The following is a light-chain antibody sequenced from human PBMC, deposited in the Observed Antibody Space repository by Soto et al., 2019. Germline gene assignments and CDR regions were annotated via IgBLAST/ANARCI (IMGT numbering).Light chain of an antibody. CDR1: LTISDN. V-gene: IGKV3D-15*01. J-gene: IGKJ5*01. Sequence: EIVLTHSPGTLSLSPWERATLSCRASLTISDNYLAWYQQKAGQAPRLVIYGASTRASGIPDRFSGSGSGTEFTLTISSLQSEDFAVYYCQQYHNWPITFGQGTRLEIK. CDR2: GAS. CDR3: QQYHNWPIT.